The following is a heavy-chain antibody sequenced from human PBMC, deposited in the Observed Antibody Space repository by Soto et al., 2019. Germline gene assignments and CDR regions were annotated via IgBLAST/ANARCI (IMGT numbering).Heavy chain of an antibody. J-gene: IGHJ6*02. D-gene: IGHD2-15*01. CDR3: ARVCSGGSCYVNYYYGMDV. CDR2: IIPIFGTA. V-gene: IGHV1-69*01. CDR1: GGTFSSYA. Sequence: QVPLVQSGAEVKKPGSSVKVSCKASGGTFSSYAISWVRQAPGQGLEWMGGIIPIFGTANYAQKFQGRVTITADESTSTAYMELSSLRSEDTAVYYCARVCSGGSCYVNYYYGMDVWGQGTTVTVSS.